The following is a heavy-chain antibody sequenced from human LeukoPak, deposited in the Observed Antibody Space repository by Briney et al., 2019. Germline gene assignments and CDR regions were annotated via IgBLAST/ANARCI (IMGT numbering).Heavy chain of an antibody. J-gene: IGHJ4*02. V-gene: IGHV1-8*01. CDR2: MNPNSGNT. CDR1: GYTFTSYD. CDR3: ARGPLAYCGGDCYSADY. D-gene: IGHD2-21*02. Sequence: PLASVKVSCKASGYTFTSYDINWVRQATGQGLEWMGWMNPNSGNTGYAQKFQGRVTMTRNTSISTAYMELSSLRSEDTAVYYCARGPLAYCGGDCYSADYWGQGTLVTVSS.